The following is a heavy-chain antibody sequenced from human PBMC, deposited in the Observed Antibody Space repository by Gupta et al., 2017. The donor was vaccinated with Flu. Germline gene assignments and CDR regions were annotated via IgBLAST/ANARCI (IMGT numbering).Heavy chain of an antibody. Sequence: EVQLLESGGGLVQPGGSLRPSCAAYGFTFSSHSMNWVRQAPVKGLEWIAHSSTWSSTIYYADSVKGRFTNCRDNAKNSLYLQMNSLGAEYTAVYYWAREGVYERLSYYGMDVWGQGTAVTVSS. CDR3: AREGVYERLSYYGMDV. V-gene: IGHV3-48*01. CDR2: SSTWSSTI. CDR1: GFTFSSHS. J-gene: IGHJ6*02. D-gene: IGHD2-8*01.